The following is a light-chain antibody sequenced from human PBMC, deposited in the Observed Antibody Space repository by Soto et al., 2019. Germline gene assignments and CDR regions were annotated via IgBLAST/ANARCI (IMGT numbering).Light chain of an antibody. J-gene: IGKJ1*01. CDR1: QSVRSY. CDR2: GAS. Sequence: EVVITQSPATLSVSPGERVTLSCRASQSVRSYLAWYQQKPGQAPRLLISGASSRATGIPDRFTGGGSGTDFTLTISRLEPEDFAVYYCQQYGSSPRTFGQGTMVDI. V-gene: IGKV3-20*01. CDR3: QQYGSSPRT.